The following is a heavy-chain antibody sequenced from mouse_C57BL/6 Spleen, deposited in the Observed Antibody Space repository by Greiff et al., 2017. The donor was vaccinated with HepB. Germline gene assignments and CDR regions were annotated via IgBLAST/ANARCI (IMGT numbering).Heavy chain of an antibody. V-gene: IGHV1-26*01. CDR1: GYTFPDYY. D-gene: IGHD3-2*02. Sequence: EVQLQQSGPELVKPGASVKISCKASGYTFPDYYMNWVKQSNGKSLEWIGDINPNNGSTSYNQKFKAKATLTVDKSSSTAYMELRSLTSEDSAVYYCARIGLRLFYAMDYWGQGTSVTVSS. CDR2: INPNNGST. CDR3: ARIGLRLFYAMDY. J-gene: IGHJ4*01.